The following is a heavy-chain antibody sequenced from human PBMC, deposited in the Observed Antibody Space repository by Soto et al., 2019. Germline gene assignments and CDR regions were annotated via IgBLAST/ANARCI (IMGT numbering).Heavy chain of an antibody. J-gene: IGHJ4*02. CDR2: INYGGDSA. D-gene: IGHD4-17*01. CDR1: GFTFSNYA. CDR3: ARRHGDYVDY. Sequence: PGGSLRLSCAASGFTFSNYAMTWVRQAPGKGLEWVSTINYGGDSAYYTDSVKGRFTFSRDNSKNTLYLQMDSLRAEDTALYYCARRHGDYVDYWGQGALVTVS. V-gene: IGHV3-23*01.